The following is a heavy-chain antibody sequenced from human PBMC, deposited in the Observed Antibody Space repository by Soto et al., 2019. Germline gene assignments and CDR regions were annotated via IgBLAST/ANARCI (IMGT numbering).Heavy chain of an antibody. CDR1: GFSLTTGKMG. Sequence: SGPPLVHPTETLTLTCTVSGFSLTTGKMGVSWIRQPPGKALEWLAHIFSDNERSYSTSLQGRLTISKDTSGSQVVLSMTNVDPVDTATYYCARMKVDSYQFYYAMDVWGQGTTVTVSS. CDR2: IFSDNER. V-gene: IGHV2-26*01. J-gene: IGHJ6*02. CDR3: ARMKVDSYQFYYAMDV. D-gene: IGHD3-9*01.